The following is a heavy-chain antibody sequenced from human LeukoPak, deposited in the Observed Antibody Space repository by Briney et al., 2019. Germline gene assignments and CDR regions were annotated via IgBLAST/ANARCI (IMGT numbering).Heavy chain of an antibody. CDR1: GYTFTGYY. D-gene: IGHD3-16*02. Sequence: ASVKVSCKASGYTFTGYYMHWVRQAPGQGLEWMGWINPNSGGTNYAQKFQGRVTMTRDTSISTVYMELSRLRSDDTAVYYCARDVTPSYDYVWGSYRRSYYFDYWGQGTLVTVSS. CDR2: INPNSGGT. V-gene: IGHV1-2*02. J-gene: IGHJ4*02. CDR3: ARDVTPSYDYVWGSYRRSYYFDY.